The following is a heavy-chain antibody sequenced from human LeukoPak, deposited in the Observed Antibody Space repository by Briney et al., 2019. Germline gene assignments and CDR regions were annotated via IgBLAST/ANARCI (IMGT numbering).Heavy chain of an antibody. V-gene: IGHV3-33*06. D-gene: IGHD3-10*01. Sequence: GRSLRLSCAASGFTFSSYGMHWVRQAPGKGLEWVAVIWYDGSNKYYADSVKCRFTISRDNSKNTLYLQMNSLRAEATAVYYCAKDFGRFGELLSYYFDYWGQGTLVAVSS. CDR1: GFTFSSYG. CDR2: IWYDGSNK. J-gene: IGHJ4*02. CDR3: AKDFGRFGELLSYYFDY.